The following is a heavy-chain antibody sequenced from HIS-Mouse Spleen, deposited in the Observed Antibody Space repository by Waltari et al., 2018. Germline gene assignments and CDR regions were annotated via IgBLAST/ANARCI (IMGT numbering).Heavy chain of an antibody. CDR1: GVSISSSSYY. Sequence: QLQLQESGPGLVKPSETLSLTCTVSGVSISSSSYYWGWIRQPAGKGLEWIWRIYYSRGTDYNPSIKSRVTRSVATSKTQFSLKLRSVTAADTAVYYCAREIPYSSSWYDWYFDLWGRGTLVTVSS. CDR3: AREIPYSSSWYDWYFDL. D-gene: IGHD6-13*01. J-gene: IGHJ2*01. CDR2: IYYSRGT. V-gene: IGHV4-39*07.